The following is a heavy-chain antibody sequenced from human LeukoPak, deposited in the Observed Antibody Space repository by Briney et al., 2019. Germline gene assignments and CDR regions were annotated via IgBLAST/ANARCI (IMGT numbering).Heavy chain of an antibody. D-gene: IGHD5-18*01. CDR1: GFTFSSYA. CDR3: ARDRLGTAMVTSFDY. Sequence: GRSLRLSCAASGFTFSSYAMHWVRQAPGKGLEWVAVISYDGSNKYYADSVKGRFTISRDNSKNTLYLQMNSLRAEDTAVYYCARDRLGTAMVTSFDYWGQGTLVTVSS. CDR2: ISYDGSNK. V-gene: IGHV3-30*04. J-gene: IGHJ4*02.